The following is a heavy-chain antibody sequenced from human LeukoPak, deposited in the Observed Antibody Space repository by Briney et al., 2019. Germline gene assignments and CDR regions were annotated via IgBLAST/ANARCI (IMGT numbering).Heavy chain of an antibody. J-gene: IGHJ4*02. V-gene: IGHV1-18*01. Sequence: GASVKVSCKASGYTFTSYGISWVRQAPGQGLEWMGWISAYNGNTNYAQKLQGRVTMTTDTSTSTAYMELRSLRSDDTAVYYCARVADYYDSSGYSSYFDYWGRGNLVTVSS. D-gene: IGHD3-22*01. CDR3: ARVADYYDSSGYSSYFDY. CDR2: ISAYNGNT. CDR1: GYTFTSYG.